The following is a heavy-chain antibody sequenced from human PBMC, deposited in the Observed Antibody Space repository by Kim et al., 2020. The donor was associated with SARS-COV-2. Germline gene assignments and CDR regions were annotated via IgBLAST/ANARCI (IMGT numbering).Heavy chain of an antibody. V-gene: IGHV6-1*01. D-gene: IGHD5-12*01. CDR1: GDSVSSNSAA. Sequence: SQTLSLTCAISGDSVSSNSAAWNWIRQSPSRGLEWLGRTYYRSKWYNDYAVSVKSRITINPDTSKNQFSLQLNSVTPEDTAVYYCARGGEMATITAHYYYGMDVWGQGTTVTVSS. CDR3: ARGGEMATITAHYYYGMDV. CDR2: TYYRSKWYN. J-gene: IGHJ6*02.